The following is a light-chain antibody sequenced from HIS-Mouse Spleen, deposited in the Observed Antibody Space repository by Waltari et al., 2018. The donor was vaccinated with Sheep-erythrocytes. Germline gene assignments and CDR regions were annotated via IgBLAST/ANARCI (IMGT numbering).Light chain of an antibody. CDR3: SSYAGSNNWV. J-gene: IGLJ3*02. V-gene: IGLV2-8*01. CDR1: SSDVGGYNY. CDR2: EVS. Sequence: QSALTQPPSASGSPGQSVTISCTGTSSDVGGYNYVSWYQKHPGKAPKLMIYEVSNRPSGVPERFSASKSGNTASLTVSGLQAEDEADYYCSSYAGSNNWVFGGGTKLTVL.